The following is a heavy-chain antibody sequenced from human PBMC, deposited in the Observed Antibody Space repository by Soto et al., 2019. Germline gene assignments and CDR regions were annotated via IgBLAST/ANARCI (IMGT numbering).Heavy chain of an antibody. J-gene: IGHJ4*02. CDR1: GYTFTDYY. V-gene: IGHV1-46*01. CDR2: INPIGGRP. D-gene: IGHD1-26*01. CDR3: ATLGGSPSVH. Sequence: GASVKVSCKASGYTFTDYYMHWVRQAPGQGLEWMGIINPIGGRPEYAQKFQGRVTMTMDTSTTTFYMELSYLRTEDTALYYCATLGGSPSVHWGQGTLVTVSS.